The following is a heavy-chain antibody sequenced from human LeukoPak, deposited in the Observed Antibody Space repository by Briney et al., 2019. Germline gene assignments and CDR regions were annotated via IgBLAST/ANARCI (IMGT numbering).Heavy chain of an antibody. CDR2: INHSGST. CDR1: GGSFSGYY. V-gene: IGHV4-34*01. J-gene: IGHJ4*02. CDR3: ARRRVVFDY. D-gene: IGHD3-3*01. Sequence: SETLSLTCAVYGGSFSGYYWSWIRQPPGKGLEWIGEINHSGSTNYNPSLKSRVTISVDTSKNQFSLKLGSVTAADTAVYYCARRRVVFDYWGQGTLVTVSS.